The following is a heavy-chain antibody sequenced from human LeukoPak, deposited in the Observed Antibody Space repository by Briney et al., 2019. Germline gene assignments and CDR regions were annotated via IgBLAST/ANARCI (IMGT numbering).Heavy chain of an antibody. Sequence: PSETLSLTCTVSGGSICSYHWSWLRQPPGKGLEWIGYIYYSGSTNYNPSLKSRVTISVDTSKNQFSLKLSSVTAADTAVYYCASTSEGYCSGGSCYATPYFDYWGQGTLVTVSS. CDR3: ASTSEGYCSGGSCYATPYFDY. D-gene: IGHD2-15*01. CDR2: IYYSGST. CDR1: GGSICSYH. V-gene: IGHV4-59*01. J-gene: IGHJ4*02.